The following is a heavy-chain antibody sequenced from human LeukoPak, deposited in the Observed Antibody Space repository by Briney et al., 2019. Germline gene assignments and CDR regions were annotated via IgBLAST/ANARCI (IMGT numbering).Heavy chain of an antibody. V-gene: IGHV4-38-2*02. CDR3: ARETLSGYDGNDAFDI. J-gene: IGHJ3*02. D-gene: IGHD5-12*01. Sequence: PSETLSLTCAVSGYSISSGYYGGWIRQPPGQGLGWIGSIYHSGSTYYNPSLKSRVTISVDTSKNQFSLKLSSVTAADTAVYYCARETLSGYDGNDAFDIWGQGTMVSVSS. CDR2: IYHSGST. CDR1: GYSISSGYY.